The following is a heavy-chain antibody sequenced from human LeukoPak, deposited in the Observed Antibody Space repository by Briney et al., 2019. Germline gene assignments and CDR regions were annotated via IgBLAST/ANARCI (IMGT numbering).Heavy chain of an antibody. J-gene: IGHJ4*02. CDR1: GFTFSSYW. Sequence: GGSLRLSCAVSGFTFSSYWMSWVRQAPGKGLEWVGNIKEDGSEKYYVDSVKGRFTISRDNAKNSLYLQMNSLRAEDTAVYYCASVVVVVAATDYWGQGTLVTVSS. V-gene: IGHV3-7*01. CDR3: ASVVVVVAATDY. D-gene: IGHD2-15*01. CDR2: IKEDGSEK.